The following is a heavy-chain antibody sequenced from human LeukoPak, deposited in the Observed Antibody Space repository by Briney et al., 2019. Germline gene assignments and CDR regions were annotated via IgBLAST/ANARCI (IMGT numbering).Heavy chain of an antibody. V-gene: IGHV1-69*13. CDR2: IIPIFGTA. J-gene: IGHJ5*02. CDR3: ARVTTVTTVNWFDP. CDR1: GGTFSSYA. D-gene: IGHD4-17*01. Sequence: SVKVSCKASGGTFSSYAISWVRQAPGQGLEWMGGIIPIFGTANYAQKFQGRVTITADESTSTAYMELSSLRSEDTAVYYCARVTTVTTVNWFDPWGQGTLVTVSS.